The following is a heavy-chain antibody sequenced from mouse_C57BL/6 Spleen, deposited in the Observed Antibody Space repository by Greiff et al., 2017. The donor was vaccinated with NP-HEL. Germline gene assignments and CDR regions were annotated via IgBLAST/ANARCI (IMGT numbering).Heavy chain of an antibody. CDR1: GYSFTGYY. V-gene: IGHV1-42*01. Sequence: VQLQQSGPELVKPGASVKISCKASGYSFTGYYMNWVKQSPEKSLEWIGGINPSTGGTTYNQKFKAKATLTVDKSSSTAYMQLKSLTSKDSADYYCVRGSAHYDDSRMDYWGQGTTLTVSS. D-gene: IGHD1-1*01. J-gene: IGHJ2*01. CDR3: VRGSAHYDDSRMDY. CDR2: INPSTGGT.